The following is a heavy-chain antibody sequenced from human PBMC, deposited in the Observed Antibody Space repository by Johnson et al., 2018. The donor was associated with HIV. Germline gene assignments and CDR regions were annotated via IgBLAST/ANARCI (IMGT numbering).Heavy chain of an antibody. J-gene: IGHJ3*02. CDR1: GFTFTYAW. CDR3: ARVGRVYDSSGYAIDAFDI. CDR2: IKSRTDGGTT. D-gene: IGHD3-22*01. V-gene: IGHV3-15*01. Sequence: VQLVESGGGLVKPGGSLRLSCAASGFTFTYAWMSWVRRAPGKGLEWVGRIKSRTDGGTTDYTAPVKGRFTISRDDSKNSLYLQMNSLKTEDTAVYYCARVGRVYDSSGYAIDAFDIWGQGTMVTVSS.